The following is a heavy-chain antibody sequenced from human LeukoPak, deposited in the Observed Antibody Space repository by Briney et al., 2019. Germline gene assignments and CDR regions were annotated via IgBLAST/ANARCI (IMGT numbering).Heavy chain of an antibody. CDR1: GFTFSDHY. V-gene: IGHV3-72*01. CDR3: ARVYGTSWSSHHFDS. J-gene: IGHJ4*02. CDR2: TRNKANGYTT. D-gene: IGHD6-13*01. Sequence: GGSLRLSCSASGFTFSDHYMDWVRQAPGKGLEWVGRTRNKANGYTTEYAASVKGRFTISRDDSKNSLYLQMNSLKTEDTAVYYCARVYGTSWSSHHFDSLGRGTLVTVSS.